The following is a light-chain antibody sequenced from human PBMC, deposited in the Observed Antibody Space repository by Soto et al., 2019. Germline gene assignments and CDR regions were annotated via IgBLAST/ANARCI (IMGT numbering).Light chain of an antibody. CDR2: END. Sequence: QSVLTQPPSVSGAPGQSVTISCTGSSSNIGAGYDVHWYQQLPGTAPKLLIYENDNRPSGVPDRFSGSKSGTSASLAITGLQAEDEADYYCQSYDSSLSGGVFGGGTQLTVL. V-gene: IGLV1-40*01. CDR3: QSYDSSLSGGV. CDR1: SSNIGAGYD. J-gene: IGLJ3*02.